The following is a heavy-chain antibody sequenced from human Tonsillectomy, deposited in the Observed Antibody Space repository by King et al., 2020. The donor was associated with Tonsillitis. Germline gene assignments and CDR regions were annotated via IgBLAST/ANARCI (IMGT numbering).Heavy chain of an antibody. J-gene: IGHJ4*02. CDR3: ARAGVVTAIGGFDY. Sequence: VQLAESGGGLVQPGGSLRLSCAASGFTFSSYSMNWVRQAPGKGLEWVSYISSSSSTIYYADSVKGRFTISRDNAKNSLYLQMNSLRDEDTAVYYCARAGVVTAIGGFDYWGQGTLVTVSS. V-gene: IGHV3-48*02. CDR1: GFTFSSYS. D-gene: IGHD2-21*02. CDR2: ISSSSSTI.